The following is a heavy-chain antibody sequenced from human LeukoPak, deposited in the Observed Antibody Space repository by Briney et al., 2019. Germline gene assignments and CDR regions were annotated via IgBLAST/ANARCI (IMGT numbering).Heavy chain of an antibody. CDR1: GFTFSTYW. Sequence: GGSLRLSCAASGFTFSTYWMSWVRQAPGKGLEWVAVIKQDGTEKYYVDSVKGRFTISRDNAKNSLYLQMNSLTAEDTAVYYCARDLNSGGSCWGQGTLVTVSS. J-gene: IGHJ4*02. CDR2: IKQDGTEK. V-gene: IGHV3-7*03. D-gene: IGHD2-15*01. CDR3: ARDLNSGGSC.